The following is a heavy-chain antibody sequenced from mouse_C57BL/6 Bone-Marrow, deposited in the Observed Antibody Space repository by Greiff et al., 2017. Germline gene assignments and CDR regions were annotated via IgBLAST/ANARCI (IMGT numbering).Heavy chain of an antibody. V-gene: IGHV1-7*01. CDR3: AREGPEDY. Sequence: QVQLQQSGAELAKPGASVKLSCQASGYTFTSYWMHWVKQRPGQGLEWIGYINPSSGYTKYNQKFKDKATLNADKSSSTAYMQLSSLTYEDSAVYYCAREGPEDYWGQGTSVTVSS. J-gene: IGHJ4*01. CDR1: GYTFTSYW. D-gene: IGHD3-3*01. CDR2: INPSSGYT.